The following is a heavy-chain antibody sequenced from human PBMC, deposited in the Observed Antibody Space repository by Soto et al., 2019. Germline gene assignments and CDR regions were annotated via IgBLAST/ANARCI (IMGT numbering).Heavy chain of an antibody. V-gene: IGHV3-23*01. D-gene: IGHD3-22*01. Sequence: EVQLLESGGGLVQPGGSLRLSCVASGFTFINNAMSWVRQAPGKGLEWVSSVTGTGGTTYYSDSVKGRFTISRDNSKNTVFRQMNSLRVEDTVMYYCVNPASGFVYEAFEIWGQGTMVTVSS. J-gene: IGHJ3*02. CDR3: VNPASGFVYEAFEI. CDR1: GFTFINNA. CDR2: VTGTGGTT.